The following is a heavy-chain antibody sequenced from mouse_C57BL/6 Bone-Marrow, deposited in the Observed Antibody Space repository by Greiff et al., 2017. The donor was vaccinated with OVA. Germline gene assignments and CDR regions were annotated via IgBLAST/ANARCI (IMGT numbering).Heavy chain of an antibody. Sequence: QVQLKQSGPGLVQPSQSLSITCTVSGFSLTSYGVHWVRQSPGKGLEWLGVIWSGGSTDYNAAFISRLSISKDNSKSQVFFKMNSLQADDTAIYYCARRGVTRSHYAMDYWGQGTSVTVSS. J-gene: IGHJ4*01. CDR3: ARRGVTRSHYAMDY. CDR2: IWSGGST. CDR1: GFSLTSYG. V-gene: IGHV2-2*01.